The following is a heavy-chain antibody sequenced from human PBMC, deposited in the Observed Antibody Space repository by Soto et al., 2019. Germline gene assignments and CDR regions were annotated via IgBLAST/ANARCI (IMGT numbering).Heavy chain of an antibody. V-gene: IGHV1-2*02. D-gene: IGHD6-19*01. CDR3: AKGDSSWVSWFDP. J-gene: IGHJ5*02. CDR1: GYTFTAQY. CDR2: INPTTGAT. Sequence: RASVKVSCKASGYTFTAQYLHCVLKSPGEGLEWMGWINPTTGATRYAQKFQGRVTMTRDTSMSTAYLEVRSLRPDDTAVYYCAKGDSSWVSWFDPWGQGTLVTVSS.